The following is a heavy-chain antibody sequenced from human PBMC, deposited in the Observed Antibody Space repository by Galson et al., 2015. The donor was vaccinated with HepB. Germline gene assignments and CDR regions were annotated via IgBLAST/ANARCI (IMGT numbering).Heavy chain of an antibody. D-gene: IGHD1-26*01. CDR1: GFTFSSYA. CDR3: AKDSRANRGVPYYFDY. CDR2: ISGSGGST. V-gene: IGHV3-23*01. Sequence: SLRLSCAASGFTFSSYAMSWVRQAPGKGLEWVSAISGSGGSTYYADSVKGRFTISRDNSKNTLYLQMNSLRAEDTAVYYCAKDSRANRGVPYYFDYWGQGTLVTVSS. J-gene: IGHJ4*02.